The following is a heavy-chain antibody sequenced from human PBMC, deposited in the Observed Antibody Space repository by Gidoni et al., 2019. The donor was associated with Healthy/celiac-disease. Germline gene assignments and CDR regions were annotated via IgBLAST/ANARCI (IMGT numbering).Heavy chain of an antibody. J-gene: IGHJ3*02. Sequence: EVQLVESGGGLVKPGGSLRLSCAASGFTFSSYSMNWVRQAPGKGLEWVSSISSSSSYIYSADSVKGRFTISRDNAKNSLYLQMNSLRAEDTAVYYCARDMKRQQLFDAFDIWGQGTMVTVSS. CDR3: ARDMKRQQLFDAFDI. D-gene: IGHD6-13*01. V-gene: IGHV3-21*01. CDR2: ISSSSSYI. CDR1: GFTFSSYS.